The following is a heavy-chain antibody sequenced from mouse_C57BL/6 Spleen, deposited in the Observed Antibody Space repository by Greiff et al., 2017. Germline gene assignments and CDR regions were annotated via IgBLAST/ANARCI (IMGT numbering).Heavy chain of an antibody. CDR3: ARPAYYSNYWFAY. CDR2: ISNGGGST. D-gene: IGHD2-5*01. CDR1: GFTFSDYY. Sequence: EVKVEESGGGLVQPGGSLKLSCAASGFTFSDYYMYWVRQTPEKRLEWVAYISNGGGSTYYPDTVKGRFTISRDNAKNTLYLQMSRLKSEDTAMYYCARPAYYSNYWFAYWGQGTLVTVSA. J-gene: IGHJ3*01. V-gene: IGHV5-12*01.